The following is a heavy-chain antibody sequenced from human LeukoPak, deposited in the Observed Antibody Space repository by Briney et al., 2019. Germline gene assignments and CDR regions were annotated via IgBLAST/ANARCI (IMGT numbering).Heavy chain of an antibody. J-gene: IGHJ4*02. CDR2: IYYSGST. V-gene: IGHV4-59*01. CDR1: GGSFSSYY. Sequence: SETLSLTCTVSGGSFSSYYWSWIRQPPGKGLEWIGYIYYSGSTNYNPSLKSRVTISVDTSKNQFSLKLSSVTAADTAVYYCARDHPGGDSSFGYWGQGTLVTVSS. D-gene: IGHD4-23*01. CDR3: ARDHPGGDSSFGY.